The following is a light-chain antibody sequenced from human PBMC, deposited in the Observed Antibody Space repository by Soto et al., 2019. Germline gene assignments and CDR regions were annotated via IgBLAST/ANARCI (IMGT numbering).Light chain of an antibody. J-gene: IGKJ4*01. V-gene: IGKV1-39*01. CDR1: QSISDY. CDR2: AAS. Sequence: DVRVSQSPASLSASVGDRVTITCRASQSISDYLNWYQQKPGKDPKLLIFAASSLQSGVSSRFSGGRSGTDFNFTISSLQPEDFAVYYCQQYGSSPPLTFGGGTKVDIK. CDR3: QQYGSSPPLT.